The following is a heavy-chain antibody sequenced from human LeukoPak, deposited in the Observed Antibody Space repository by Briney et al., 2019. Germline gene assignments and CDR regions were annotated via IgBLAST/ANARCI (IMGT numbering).Heavy chain of an antibody. V-gene: IGHV4-39*01. D-gene: IGHD3-3*01. J-gene: IGHJ4*02. CDR1: GGSISSSSYY. Sequence: SETLSLNCTVSGGSISSSSYYWGWIRQPPGKGLEWIGSIYYSGSTYYNPSLKSRVTISVDTSKNQFSLKLSSVNAADTAVYYCARIYYDFWSGYPEQLDYWGQGTLVTVSS. CDR3: ARIYYDFWSGYPEQLDY. CDR2: IYYSGST.